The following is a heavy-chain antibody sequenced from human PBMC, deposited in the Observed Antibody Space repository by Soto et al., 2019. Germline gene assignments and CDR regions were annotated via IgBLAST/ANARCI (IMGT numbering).Heavy chain of an antibody. CDR2: IIPIFGTA. CDR3: ARDRFSVDTAMVTGFSWFDP. CDR1: GGTFSSYA. D-gene: IGHD5-18*01. V-gene: IGHV1-69*13. J-gene: IGHJ5*02. Sequence: SVKVSCKASGGTFSSYAISWVRQAPGQGLEGMALIIPIFGTANYAQKFQGRVTITSDESTSTAYMDLSSLRSEDTAVYYCARDRFSVDTAMVTGFSWFDPWGQGTLVTVSS.